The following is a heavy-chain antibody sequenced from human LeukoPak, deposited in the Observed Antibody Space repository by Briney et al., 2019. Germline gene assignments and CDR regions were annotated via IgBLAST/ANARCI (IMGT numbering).Heavy chain of an antibody. J-gene: IGHJ3*02. CDR2: ISSGGDTR. V-gene: IGHV3-48*03. D-gene: IGHD2-21*02. Sequence: PGGSLRLSCAGPGXTFSNYEINWVRQAPGKGLEWISYISSGGDTRHYADSVKGRVTISRDNAKNSAHLQMNSLRVEDTAIYYCARLYCGGDCDAFDIWGQGTMVTVSS. CDR1: GXTFSNYE. CDR3: ARLYCGGDCDAFDI.